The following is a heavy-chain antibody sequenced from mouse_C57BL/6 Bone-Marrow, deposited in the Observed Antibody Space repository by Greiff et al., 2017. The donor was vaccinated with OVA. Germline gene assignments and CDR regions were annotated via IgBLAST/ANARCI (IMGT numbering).Heavy chain of an antibody. CDR3: ARFYYGSSCQSYWYFDV. V-gene: IGHV1-7*01. Sequence: VQLVESGAELAKPGASVKLSCKASGYTFTSYWMHWVKQRPGQGLEWIGYINPSSGYTKYNQKFKDKATLTADKSSSTAYMQLSSLTYEDSAVYDCARFYYGSSCQSYWYFDVWGTGTTVTVSS. D-gene: IGHD1-1*01. J-gene: IGHJ1*03. CDR1: GYTFTSYW. CDR2: INPSSGYT.